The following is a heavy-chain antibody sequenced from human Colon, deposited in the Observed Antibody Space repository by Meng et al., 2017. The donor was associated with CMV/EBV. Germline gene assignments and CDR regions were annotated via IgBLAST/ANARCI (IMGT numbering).Heavy chain of an antibody. J-gene: IGHJ4*02. V-gene: IGHV3-7*04. CDR1: GFTFSSYW. CDR3: ARATYYYDDSAFGH. D-gene: IGHD3-22*01. Sequence: GSLKISCAASGFTFSSYWMSWVCQAPGKGLEWVANIKQDGSEKYYVDSVKGRFTISRDNAKNSLYLQMNSLMAEDTAVYYCARATYYYDDSAFGHWGQGTLVTVSS. CDR2: IKQDGSEK.